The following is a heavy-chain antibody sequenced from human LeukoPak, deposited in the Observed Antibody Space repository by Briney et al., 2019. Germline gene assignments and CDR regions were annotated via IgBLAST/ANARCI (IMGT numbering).Heavy chain of an antibody. J-gene: IGHJ4*02. CDR2: INPNSGGT. CDR3: AILTMVRGVIITDGDY. V-gene: IGHV1-2*02. Sequence: ASVKVSCKASEYTFTGYYMHWVRQAPGQGLEWMGWINPNSGGTNYAQKFQGRVTMTRDTSISTAYMELSRLRSDDTAVYYCAILTMVRGVIITDGDYWSQGTLVTVSS. CDR1: EYTFTGYY. D-gene: IGHD3-10*01.